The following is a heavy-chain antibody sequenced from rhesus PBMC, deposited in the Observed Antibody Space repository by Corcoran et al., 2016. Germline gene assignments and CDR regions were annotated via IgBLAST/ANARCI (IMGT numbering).Heavy chain of an antibody. V-gene: IGHV4-127*01. J-gene: IGHJ4*01. D-gene: IGHD1-26*01. CDR1: GSSIRTGYG. CDR2: IGGSSGST. Sequence: VQLQESGPGLVKPSETLSLTCAVSGSSIRTGYGWCWIRQPPGQGGEWIGYIGGSSGSTNYNPSLKSRVTTSKDTSKNQFSLKLSSVTAADTAVYYCARWGISGTTDYFDNWGQGVLVTVSS. CDR3: ARWGISGTTDYFDN.